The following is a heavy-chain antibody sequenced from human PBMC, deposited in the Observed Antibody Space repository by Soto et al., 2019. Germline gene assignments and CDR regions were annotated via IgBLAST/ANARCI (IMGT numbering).Heavy chain of an antibody. D-gene: IGHD6-19*01. CDR1: GGSFSGHY. V-gene: IGHV4-34*01. Sequence: SSETLSLTGAVYGGSFSGHYWSWIRQSPGKGLEWIGEINHSGSMNYNPSLKSRVTILVDTSKNQFSLKLSSVTAADTAVYYCARAISLLAVVRGGAPDKYYLGSWGQGTLVTVSS. CDR2: INHSGSM. J-gene: IGHJ4*02. CDR3: ARAISLLAVVRGGAPDKYYLGS.